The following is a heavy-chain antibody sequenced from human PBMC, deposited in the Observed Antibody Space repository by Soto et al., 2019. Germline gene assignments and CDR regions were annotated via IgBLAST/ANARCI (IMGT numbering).Heavy chain of an antibody. D-gene: IGHD6-13*01. Sequence: SVKVSCKASGFAFTSSSVQWVRQARGQRLEWIGWIVVGSGNTNYAQKFQERVTITRDMSTSTAYMELSSLRSEDTAVYYCAAAYWGSSWYSFDYWGQGTLVTVSS. CDR2: IVVGSGNT. J-gene: IGHJ4*02. CDR3: AAAYWGSSWYSFDY. CDR1: GFAFTSSS. V-gene: IGHV1-58*01.